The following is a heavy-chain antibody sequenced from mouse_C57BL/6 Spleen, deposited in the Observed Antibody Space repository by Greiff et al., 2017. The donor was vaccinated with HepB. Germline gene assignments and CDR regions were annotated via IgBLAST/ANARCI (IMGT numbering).Heavy chain of an antibody. J-gene: IGHJ3*01. Sequence: VQLQQSGPELVKPGASVKIPCKASGYTFTDYNMDWVKQSHGKSLEWIGDINPNNGGTIYNQKFKGKATLTVDKSSSTAYMELRSLTSEDTAVYYCARRDYYYGSSWFAYWGQGTLVTVSA. D-gene: IGHD1-1*01. CDR1: GYTFTDYN. CDR2: INPNNGGT. CDR3: ARRDYYYGSSWFAY. V-gene: IGHV1-18*01.